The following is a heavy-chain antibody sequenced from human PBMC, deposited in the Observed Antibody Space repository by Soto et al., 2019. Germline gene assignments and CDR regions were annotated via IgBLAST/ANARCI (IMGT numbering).Heavy chain of an antibody. Sequence: ASVKVSCKASGGTFSSYAISWVRQAPGQGLEWMGGIIPIFGTANYAQKFQGRVTITADESTSTAYMELSSLRSEDTAVYYCARVSAILGVVRDYYGMDVWGQGTTVTVSS. D-gene: IGHD3-3*01. CDR3: ARVSAILGVVRDYYGMDV. CDR2: IIPIFGTA. J-gene: IGHJ6*02. V-gene: IGHV1-69*13. CDR1: GGTFSSYA.